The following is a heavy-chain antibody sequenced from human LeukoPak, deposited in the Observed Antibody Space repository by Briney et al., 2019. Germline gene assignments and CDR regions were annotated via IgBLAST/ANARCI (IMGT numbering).Heavy chain of an antibody. Sequence: GGSLRLSCAASGFTFSSYWMSWVRQAPGKELEWVAIIKPDGSESYCVDSVEGRFTVSRDNTKNSLYLQMNSLRAEDTAVYYCARDTLSGVIIGPRMDVWGRGTTVTVSS. CDR3: ARDTLSGVIIGPRMDV. D-gene: IGHD3-3*01. V-gene: IGHV3-7*01. J-gene: IGHJ6*02. CDR2: IKPDGSES. CDR1: GFTFSSYW.